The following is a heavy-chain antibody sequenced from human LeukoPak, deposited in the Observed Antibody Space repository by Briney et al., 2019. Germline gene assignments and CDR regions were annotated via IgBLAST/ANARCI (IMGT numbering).Heavy chain of an antibody. J-gene: IGHJ4*02. CDR1: GGSISSSSYY. V-gene: IGHV4-39*07. CDR2: IDYSGST. Sequence: SETLSLTCTVSGGSISSSSYYWGWLRQPPGKGREWIGSIDYSGSTYYNPSLKSRVTISVDTSKNQFSLKLSSVTAADTAVYYCARRGSYLRTADYWGQGTLVTVSS. D-gene: IGHD1-26*01. CDR3: ARRGSYLRTADY.